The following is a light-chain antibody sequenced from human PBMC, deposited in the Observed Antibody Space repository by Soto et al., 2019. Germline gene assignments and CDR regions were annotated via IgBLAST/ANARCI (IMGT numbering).Light chain of an antibody. Sequence: QSALAQPASVSGSPGQSITISCTGSSSDIGDYNFVSWYQKHPGKAPKLLIFGVTNRPSGISDRFSGSKSGATASLIISGLQAEDEADYYCSSYTSTNSLVFGTGTKVTVL. J-gene: IGLJ1*01. V-gene: IGLV2-14*03. CDR3: SSYTSTNSLV. CDR1: SSDIGDYNF. CDR2: GVT.